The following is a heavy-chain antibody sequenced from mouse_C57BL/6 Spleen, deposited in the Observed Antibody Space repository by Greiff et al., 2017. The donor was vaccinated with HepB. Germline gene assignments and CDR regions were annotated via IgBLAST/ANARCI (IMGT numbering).Heavy chain of an antibody. CDR2: INPNNGGT. D-gene: IGHD1-1*01. V-gene: IGHV1-18*01. J-gene: IGHJ2*01. CDR3: ARGGITTVVAPFDY. Sequence: EVQLQQSGPELVKPGASVKIPCKASGYTFTDYNMDWVKQSHGKSLEWIGDINPNNGGTIYNQKFKGKATLTVDKSSSTAYMKLRSLTSEDTAVYYCARGGITTVVAPFDYWGQGTTLTVSS. CDR1: GYTFTDYN.